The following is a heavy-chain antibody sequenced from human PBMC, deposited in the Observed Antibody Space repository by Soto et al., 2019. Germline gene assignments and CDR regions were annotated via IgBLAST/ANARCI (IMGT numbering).Heavy chain of an antibody. J-gene: IGHJ5*02. Sequence: SVKVSCKAAGGTFNSFSIDWVRQAPGQGLEWMGGIIPMSGRPNYAQRFQGRVSFSADKSTNTVYLEVNNLRHEDTAVYYCTRRGRQSANWFDPWGQGTLVTAPQ. CDR1: GGTFNSFS. CDR3: TRRGRQSANWFDP. V-gene: IGHV1-69*06. CDR2: IIPMSGRP.